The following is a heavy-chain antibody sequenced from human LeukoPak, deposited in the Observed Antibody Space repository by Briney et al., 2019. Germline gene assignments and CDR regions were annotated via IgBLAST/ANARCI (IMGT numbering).Heavy chain of an antibody. Sequence: GGSLRLSCAASGFTFSSYGMHWVRQAPGKGLEWVAVIWYDGSNKYYADSVKGRFTISRDNSRNTLYLQMNSLRAEDTAVYYCTKVGIALADVDYWGQGTLVTVSS. CDR2: IWYDGSNK. D-gene: IGHD6-19*01. J-gene: IGHJ4*02. CDR1: GFTFSSYG. V-gene: IGHV3-30*02. CDR3: TKVGIALADVDY.